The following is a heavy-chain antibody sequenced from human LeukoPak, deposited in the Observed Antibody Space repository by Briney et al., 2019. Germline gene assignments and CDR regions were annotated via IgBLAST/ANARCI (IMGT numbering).Heavy chain of an antibody. J-gene: IGHJ6*03. V-gene: IGHV3-23*01. D-gene: IGHD2-8*01. Sequence: PGGSLRLSCAASGFTFSSYAMSWVRQAPGKGLEWVSAISGSGGSTYYADSVKGRFTISRDNSKNTLYLQMNSLRAEDTAVYYCAKDLYPAGNIMGYYYYYYMDVWGKGTTVTVSS. CDR3: AKDLYPAGNIMGYYYYYYMDV. CDR1: GFTFSSYA. CDR2: ISGSGGST.